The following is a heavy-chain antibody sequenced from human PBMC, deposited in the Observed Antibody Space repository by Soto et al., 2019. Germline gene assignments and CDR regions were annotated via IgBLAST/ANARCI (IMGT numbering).Heavy chain of an antibody. CDR2: ISYDGSNK. Sequence: PGWSLRLSCAASGFTFSSYGMHWVRQAPGKGLEWVAVISYDGSNKYYADSVKGRFTISRDNSKNTLYLQMNSLRAEDTAVYYCAKDYVDTAMEPDPAYYYYGMDVWGQGTTVTVSS. D-gene: IGHD5-18*01. J-gene: IGHJ6*02. CDR3: AKDYVDTAMEPDPAYYYYGMDV. CDR1: GFTFSSYG. V-gene: IGHV3-30*18.